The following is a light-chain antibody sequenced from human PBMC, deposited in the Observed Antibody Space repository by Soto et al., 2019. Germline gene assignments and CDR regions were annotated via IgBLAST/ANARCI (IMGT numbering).Light chain of an antibody. CDR3: QQYDILTIT. V-gene: IGKV1-33*01. CDR2: DAS. Sequence: DIQMTQSPSSVSASVGDSFTITCQATQDINIYLNWYQQKPGKAPNXXIYDASNLEIGVPSRFSGSGSGTHFTFTISSLQTEDIGTYYCQQYDILTITFCRGTRLEIK. CDR1: QDINIY. J-gene: IGKJ5*01.